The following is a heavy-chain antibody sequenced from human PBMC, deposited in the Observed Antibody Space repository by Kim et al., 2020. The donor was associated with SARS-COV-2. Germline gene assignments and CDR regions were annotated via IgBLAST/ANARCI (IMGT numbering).Heavy chain of an antibody. D-gene: IGHD2-15*01. CDR2: ISSSSSTI. CDR1: GFTFSSYS. CDR3: AREVLAATATGGYYYYGMDV. J-gene: IGHJ6*02. Sequence: GGSLRLSCAASGFTFSSYSMNWVRQAPGKGLEWVSYISSSSSTIYYADSVKGRFTISRDNAKNSLYLQMNSLRDEDTAVYYCAREVLAATATGGYYYYGMDVWGQGTTVTVSS. V-gene: IGHV3-48*02.